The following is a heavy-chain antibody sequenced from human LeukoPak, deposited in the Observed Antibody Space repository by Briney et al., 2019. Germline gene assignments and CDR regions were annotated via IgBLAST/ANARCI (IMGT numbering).Heavy chain of an antibody. Sequence: SGGSLRLSCAASGFTFSSYEMNWVRQPPGEGLEWIGSIHYSGSSYDNPSVRSRVTISVDTSKNQFSLEMNSVTAADTAVYYCARQWYCSGGSCYSGWYFDLWGRGTLVTVSS. J-gene: IGHJ2*01. V-gene: IGHV4-39*01. CDR2: IHYSGSS. CDR1: GFTFSSYE. D-gene: IGHD2-15*01. CDR3: ARQWYCSGGSCYSGWYFDL.